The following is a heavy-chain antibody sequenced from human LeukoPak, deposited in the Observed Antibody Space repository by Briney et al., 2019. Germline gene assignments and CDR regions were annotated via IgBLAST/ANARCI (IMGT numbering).Heavy chain of an antibody. D-gene: IGHD6-13*01. V-gene: IGHV3-64*01. Sequence: PGGSLRLSCAASGFPFSSCAMHWVRQAPGKGLEYVSTITSNGGSSYYANSVKGRFTISRDNSKNTLYLQMGSLRAEDMAVYYCARSLDSSSWYYFDYWGQGTLVTVSS. CDR1: GFPFSSCA. J-gene: IGHJ4*02. CDR3: ARSLDSSSWYYFDY. CDR2: ITSNGGSS.